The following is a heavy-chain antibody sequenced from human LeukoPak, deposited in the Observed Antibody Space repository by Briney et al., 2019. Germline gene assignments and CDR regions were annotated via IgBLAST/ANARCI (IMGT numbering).Heavy chain of an antibody. V-gene: IGHV3-30*04. J-gene: IGHJ4*02. D-gene: IGHD6-13*01. CDR3: ARSYSSSWLLSFDY. Sequence: GGSLRLSCAAPGFTFSSYAMHWVRQAPGKGLEWVAVMSYDGSNKYYADSVKGRFTISRDNSKNTLYLQMNSLRAEDTAVYYCARSYSSSWLLSFDYWGQGTLVTVSS. CDR1: GFTFSSYA. CDR2: MSYDGSNK.